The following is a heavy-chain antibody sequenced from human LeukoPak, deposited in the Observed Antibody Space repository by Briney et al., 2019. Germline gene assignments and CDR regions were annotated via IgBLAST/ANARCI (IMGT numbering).Heavy chain of an antibody. CDR1: GFTVSSNY. J-gene: IGHJ4*02. CDR3: ASEGD. D-gene: IGHD3-16*01. V-gene: IGHV3-66*02. Sequence: GGSLRLSCAVSGFTVSSNYFSWVRQAPGKGLEWVSAIYTEGTTYYADSVKGRFIISRDNSKNTVYLQMNSLRIEDTAVYYCASEGDWGQGTLVTVSS. CDR2: IYTEGTT.